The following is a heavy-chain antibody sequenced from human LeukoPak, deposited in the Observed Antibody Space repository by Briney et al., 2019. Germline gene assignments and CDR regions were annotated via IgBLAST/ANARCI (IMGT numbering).Heavy chain of an antibody. CDR3: ARAQRSGSYSTLDY. D-gene: IGHD1-26*01. V-gene: IGHV3-33*01. CDR2: IWYDGSNK. CDR1: GFTFSSYG. J-gene: IGHJ4*02. Sequence: GGSLRLSCAAPGFTFSSYGMHWVRQAPGKGLEWVAVIWYDGSNKYYADSVKGRFTISRDNSKNTLYLQMNSLRAEDTAVYYCARAQRSGSYSTLDYWGQGTLVTVSS.